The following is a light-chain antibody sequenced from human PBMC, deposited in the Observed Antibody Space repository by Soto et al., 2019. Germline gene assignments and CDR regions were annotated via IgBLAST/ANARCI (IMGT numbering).Light chain of an antibody. J-gene: IGLJ1*01. CDR2: DDS. CDR1: NIGSKS. V-gene: IGLV3-21*02. CDR3: QVWDSSSDHPI. Sequence: SYELTQPPSVSVAPGQTARITCGGNNIGSKSVHWYQQKPGQAPVLVVYDDSDRPSAIPERFSGSNSGNTATLTISRVEAGDEADYYCQVWDSSSDHPIFGTGTKVTVL.